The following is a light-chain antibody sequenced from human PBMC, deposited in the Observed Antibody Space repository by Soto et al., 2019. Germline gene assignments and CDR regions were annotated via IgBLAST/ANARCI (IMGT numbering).Light chain of an antibody. Sequence: DIQMTQSPSSRSAAVGDRVTITCRASQSLGKHLNWYQQKPGKAPKFLIYSVSSLQSGVPSRFSGSGSGTDFTLTINSLQPEDFATYYCQQGYTSSITFGQGTRLEIK. CDR2: SVS. CDR3: QQGYTSSIT. V-gene: IGKV1-39*01. CDR1: QSLGKH. J-gene: IGKJ5*01.